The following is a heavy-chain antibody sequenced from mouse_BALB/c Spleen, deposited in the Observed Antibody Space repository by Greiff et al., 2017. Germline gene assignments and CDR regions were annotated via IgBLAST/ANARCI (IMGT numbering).Heavy chain of an antibody. CDR1: GYTFTSYW. Sequence: QVQLQQPGAELVKPGASVKLSCKASGYTFTSYWMHWVKQRPGQGLEWIGEINPSNGRTNYNEKFKSKATLTVDTSSSTAYMQLSSLTSEDSAVYYCTNWSDWGQGTSVTVSS. CDR3: TNWSD. J-gene: IGHJ4*01. D-gene: IGHD4-1*01. V-gene: IGHV1S81*02. CDR2: INPSNGRT.